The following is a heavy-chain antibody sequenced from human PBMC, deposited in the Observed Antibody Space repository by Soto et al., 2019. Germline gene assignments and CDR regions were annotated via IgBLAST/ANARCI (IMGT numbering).Heavy chain of an antibody. Sequence: ASVKVSCKASGYTFTSYYMHWVRQAPGQGLEWMGIINPSGGSTSYAQKFQGRVTMTRNTSISTAYMELSSLRSEDTAVYYCAREDYGGRPGYWGQGTLVTSPQ. V-gene: IGHV1-46*01. CDR3: AREDYGGRPGY. CDR2: INPSGGST. J-gene: IGHJ4*02. D-gene: IGHD4-17*01. CDR1: GYTFTSYY.